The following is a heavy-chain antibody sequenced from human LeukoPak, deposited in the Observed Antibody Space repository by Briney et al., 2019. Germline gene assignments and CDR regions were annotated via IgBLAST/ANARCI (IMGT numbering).Heavy chain of an antibody. CDR3: ATDGQPYCSSTSCYSWFDP. D-gene: IGHD2-2*01. J-gene: IGHJ5*02. V-gene: IGHV1-69-2*01. CDR2: VDPEDGET. CDR1: GYTFTDYY. Sequence: ATVKISCKASGYTFTDYYMHWVQQAPGKGLEWMGRVDPEDGETIYAEKFQGRVTITADTSTDTAYMELSSLRSEDTAVYYCATDGQPYCSSTSCYSWFDPWGQGTLVTVSS.